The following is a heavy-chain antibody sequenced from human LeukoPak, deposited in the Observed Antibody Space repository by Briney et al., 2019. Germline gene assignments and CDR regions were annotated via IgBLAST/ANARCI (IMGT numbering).Heavy chain of an antibody. J-gene: IGHJ4*02. CDR1: GFTFSSYS. Sequence: GGSLRLSCAASGFTFSSYSMNWVRQAPGKGLEWVSSISSSSSYIYYADSVKGRFTISRDNAKNSLYLQMNSLRAEDTAVYYCARHSFSRLGYCSGGSCYFDYRGQGTLVTVSS. CDR3: ARHSFSRLGYCSGGSCYFDY. V-gene: IGHV3-21*01. CDR2: ISSSSSYI. D-gene: IGHD2-15*01.